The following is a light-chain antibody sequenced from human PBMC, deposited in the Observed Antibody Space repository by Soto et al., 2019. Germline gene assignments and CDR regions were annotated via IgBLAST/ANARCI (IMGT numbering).Light chain of an antibody. CDR3: QDRGNWPIYT. Sequence: EIVLTQSPATLSLSLGERATLSCRASQSLSGYLAWYQQKPGQPPRLLIYGASHRATGIPARFTGTGSGTDFTLTISRLDPEDFAVYYCQDRGNWPIYTFGGGTKLDLK. J-gene: IGKJ4*01. CDR2: GAS. CDR1: QSLSGY. V-gene: IGKV3-11*01.